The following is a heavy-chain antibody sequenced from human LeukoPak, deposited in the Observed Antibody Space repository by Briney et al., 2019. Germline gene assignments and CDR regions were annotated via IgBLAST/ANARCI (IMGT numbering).Heavy chain of an antibody. J-gene: IGHJ3*02. Sequence: SETLSLTCTVSGGSISSYYWSWIRQPPGKGLEWIGYIYYSGSTNYNPSLKSRVTISVDTSKNQFSLKLSSVTAADTAVYYCARHGRVGTRHSPDWDGNYDILTGYPHAFDIWGQGTMVTVSS. CDR1: GGSISSYY. CDR2: IYYSGST. CDR3: ARHGRVGTRHSPDWDGNYDILTGYPHAFDI. V-gene: IGHV4-59*08. D-gene: IGHD3-9*01.